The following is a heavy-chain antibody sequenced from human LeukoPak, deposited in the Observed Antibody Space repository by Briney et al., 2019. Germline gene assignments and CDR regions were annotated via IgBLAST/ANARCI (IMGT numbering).Heavy chain of an antibody. Sequence: ASVKVSCKASGYTFTSYAMHWVRQAPGQRLEWMGWINAGNDNTKYTQKFQGRVTITRDTSASTAYMELSSLRSEDTAVYYCARDLGYCTGGTCYPNWFDPWGQGTLVTVSS. CDR2: INAGNDNT. CDR3: ARDLGYCTGGTCYPNWFDP. J-gene: IGHJ5*02. D-gene: IGHD2-15*01. V-gene: IGHV1-3*01. CDR1: GYTFTSYA.